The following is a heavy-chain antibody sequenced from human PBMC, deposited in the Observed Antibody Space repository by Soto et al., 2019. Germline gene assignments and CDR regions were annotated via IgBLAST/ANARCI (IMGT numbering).Heavy chain of an antibody. CDR1: GGTFSSYA. V-gene: IGHV1-69*13. CDR2: IIPIFGTA. Sequence: SVKVSCKASGGTFSSYAISWVRQAPGQGLEWMGGIIPIFGTANYAQKFQGRVTITADESTSTAYMELSSLRSEDTAVYYCAREGDYGGNSTFDYWGQGTLVTVSS. CDR3: AREGDYGGNSTFDY. J-gene: IGHJ4*02. D-gene: IGHD4-17*01.